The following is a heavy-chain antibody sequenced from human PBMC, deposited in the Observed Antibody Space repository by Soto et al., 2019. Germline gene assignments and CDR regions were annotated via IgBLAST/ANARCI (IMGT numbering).Heavy chain of an antibody. Sequence: AAVKVSCQDSLYIFPKNDVSWVRQAVGQGLEWMGWMNPGSGDTGYAQKFQGRVTMTRDISIATAYMELSSLRSDDTAIYYCATMATFGSLNWFDPLGQGTLVTVSS. CDR2: MNPGSGDT. CDR3: ATMATFGSLNWFDP. CDR1: LYIFPKND. J-gene: IGHJ5*02. V-gene: IGHV1-8*01. D-gene: IGHD3-10*01.